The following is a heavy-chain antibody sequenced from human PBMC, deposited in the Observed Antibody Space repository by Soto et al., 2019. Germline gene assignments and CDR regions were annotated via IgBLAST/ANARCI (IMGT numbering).Heavy chain of an antibody. CDR2: IIPIFGTA. Sequence: QVQLVQSGAEVKKPGSSVKVSCKASGGTFSSYAISWVRQAPGQGLEWMGGIIPIFGTANYAQKIQGRVTITADDSTSTDYMELSSLRSEDTAVYYCARDKVGYYDSSGYYRVSVPPDYYYGMDVWGQGTTVTVSS. CDR3: ARDKVGYYDSSGYYRVSVPPDYYYGMDV. V-gene: IGHV1-69*01. J-gene: IGHJ6*02. CDR1: GGTFSSYA. D-gene: IGHD3-22*01.